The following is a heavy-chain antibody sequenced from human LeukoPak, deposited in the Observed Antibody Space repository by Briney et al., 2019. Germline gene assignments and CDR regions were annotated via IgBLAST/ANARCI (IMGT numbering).Heavy chain of an antibody. CDR1: GYSFTSYW. J-gene: IGHJ4*02. D-gene: IGHD3-22*01. Sequence: GESLKISCKGSGYSFTSYWIGWVRQMPGKGLEWMGIIYPGDSDTRYSPSFQGQVTISADTSISTAYLQWSSLKASDTAMYYCARQAYYDSSGYSTIEDYWGQGTLVTVSS. CDR2: IYPGDSDT. V-gene: IGHV5-51*01. CDR3: ARQAYYDSSGYSTIEDY.